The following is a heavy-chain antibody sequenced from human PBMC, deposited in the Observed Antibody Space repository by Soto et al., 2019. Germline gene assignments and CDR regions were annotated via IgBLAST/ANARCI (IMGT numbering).Heavy chain of an antibody. J-gene: IGHJ6*02. V-gene: IGHV3-30-3*01. CDR3: ARDRISVTDYYYYYGMDV. Sequence: QVQLVESGGGVVQPGRSLRLSCAASGFTFSSYAMHWVRQAPGKGLEWVAVISYDGSNKYYADSVKGRFTISRDNSKNTLYLQMNSLRAEDTAVYYCARDRISVTDYYYYYGMDVRGQGTTVTVSS. D-gene: IGHD4-17*01. CDR2: ISYDGSNK. CDR1: GFTFSSYA.